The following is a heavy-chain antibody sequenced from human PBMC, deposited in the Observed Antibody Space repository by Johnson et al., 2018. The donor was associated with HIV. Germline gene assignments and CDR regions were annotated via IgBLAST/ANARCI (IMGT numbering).Heavy chain of an antibody. CDR2: ISYDGSNK. CDR3: AKTEDAFDI. Sequence: HVQLVESGGGMVKPGGSLRLSCAASGFTFSDYYMSWIRQAPGKGLEWVAVISYDGSNKYYADFVKGRFTISRDNSKNTLYLQMNSLRAEDTAVYYCAKTEDAFDIWGQGTMVTVSS. J-gene: IGHJ3*02. V-gene: IGHV3-30*18. CDR1: GFTFSDYY.